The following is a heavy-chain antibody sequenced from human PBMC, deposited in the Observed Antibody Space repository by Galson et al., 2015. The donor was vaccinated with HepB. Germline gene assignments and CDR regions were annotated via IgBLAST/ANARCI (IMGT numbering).Heavy chain of an antibody. CDR2: ISYDGSNK. Sequence: SLRLSCAASGFTFSSYAMHWVRQAPGKGLEWVAVISYDGSNKYYADSVKGRFTISRDNSKNTLYLQMNSLRAEDTAVYYCARDLRHGYSSINYYFDYWGQGTLVTVSS. CDR1: GFTFSSYA. CDR3: ARDLRHGYSSINYYFDY. J-gene: IGHJ4*02. V-gene: IGHV3-30-3*01. D-gene: IGHD6-13*01.